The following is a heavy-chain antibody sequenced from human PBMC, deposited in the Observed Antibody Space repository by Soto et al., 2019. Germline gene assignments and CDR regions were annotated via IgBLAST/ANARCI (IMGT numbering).Heavy chain of an antibody. CDR3: ARVAEYYGSGTHWYFDL. CDR2: IYHSGST. V-gene: IGHV4-30-2*01. Sequence: QLQLQESGSGLVKPSQTLSLTCAVSGGSISSGGYSWSWIRQPPGKGLEWIGYIYHSGSTYYNPSLKSRVTISVDRSKNQFYLKLSSVTAADTAVYYCARVAEYYGSGTHWYFDLWGRGTLVTVSS. D-gene: IGHD3-10*01. J-gene: IGHJ2*01. CDR1: GGSISSGGYS.